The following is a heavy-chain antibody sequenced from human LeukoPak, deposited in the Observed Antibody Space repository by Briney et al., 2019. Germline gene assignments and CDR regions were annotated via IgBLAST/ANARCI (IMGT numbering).Heavy chain of an antibody. J-gene: IGHJ3*02. CDR2: IYTRGSA. CDR3: AREFWNYRSGSLQAFDI. V-gene: IGHV4-61*02. D-gene: IGHD3-10*01. Sequence: SETLSLTCTVSGGSISSGSQYWSWIRQPAGKGLEWIGRIYTRGSANYNPSLKSRVTISVDTSKNQFSLKLSSVTAADTAVYYCAREFWNYRSGSLQAFDIWGQGTMVTVSS. CDR1: GGSISSGSQY.